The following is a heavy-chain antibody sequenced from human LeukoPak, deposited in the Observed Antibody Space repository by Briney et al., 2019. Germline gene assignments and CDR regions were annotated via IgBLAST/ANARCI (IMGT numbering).Heavy chain of an antibody. CDR1: GYMFGNHG. Sequence: GGSLRLSCEGSGYMFGNHGLIWVRQAPGKGLDWLSFIGPSGVTRLYANSVKGRFTISRDNAENSVFLQMNSLRVEDTAVYYCAKGRIRLEVYPFDYWGQGALVTVSS. CDR2: IGPSGVTR. D-gene: IGHD1-1*01. V-gene: IGHV3-48*04. CDR3: AKGRIRLEVYPFDY. J-gene: IGHJ4*02.